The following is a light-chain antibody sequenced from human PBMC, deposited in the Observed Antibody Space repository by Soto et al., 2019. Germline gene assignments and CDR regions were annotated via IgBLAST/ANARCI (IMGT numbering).Light chain of an antibody. CDR1: GSNIGAGYD. J-gene: IGLJ1*01. V-gene: IGLV1-40*01. Sequence: QSALTQPPSVSGAPGQRVTISCTGSGSNIGAGYDVHWYQQLPGTAPKLLIYGNTNRPSGVPDRFSGSKSGTSASLVITGLQAEDEADFYCQSYDSRLSGFVFVTGTKVTVL. CDR2: GNT. CDR3: QSYDSRLSGFV.